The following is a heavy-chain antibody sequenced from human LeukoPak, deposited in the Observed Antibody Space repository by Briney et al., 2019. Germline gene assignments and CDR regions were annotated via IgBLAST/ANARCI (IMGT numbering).Heavy chain of an antibody. V-gene: IGHV4-39*01. D-gene: IGHD4-23*01. CDR3: ARHGGNYYLDY. Sequence: PSETLSLTCTVSGDSISSSNYYCGWIRRPPGKGPEWIGSFSYSGSTYYNPSLKSRVTISVDTSKNQFSLTLSSVTAVDTAVYYCARHGGNYYLDYWGQGTLVTVSS. CDR1: GDSISSSNYY. CDR2: FSYSGST. J-gene: IGHJ4*02.